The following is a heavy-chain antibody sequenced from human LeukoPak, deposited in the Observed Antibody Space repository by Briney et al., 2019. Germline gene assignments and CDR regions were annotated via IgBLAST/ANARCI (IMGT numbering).Heavy chain of an antibody. CDR2: IWYDGSNK. D-gene: IGHD3-10*01. CDR3: ARGINYYGSGSYYNQLDY. CDR1: GFTFSSYG. J-gene: IGHJ4*02. Sequence: PGGSLRLSCAASGFTFSSYGMHWVRQASGKGLEWVAVIWYDGSNKYYADSVKGRFTISRDNSKNTQYLQMNSLRAEDTAVYYCARGINYYGSGSYYNQLDYWGQGTLVTVSS. V-gene: IGHV3-33*01.